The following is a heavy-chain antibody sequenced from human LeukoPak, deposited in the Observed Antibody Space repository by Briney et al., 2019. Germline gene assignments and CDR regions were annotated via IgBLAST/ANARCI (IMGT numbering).Heavy chain of an antibody. CDR1: GYTFTGYY. CDR3: ARGKGYCSGGSCSTGYNWFDP. CDR2: MNPNSGNT. D-gene: IGHD2-15*01. V-gene: IGHV1-8*03. Sequence: GASVKVSCKASGYTFTGYYMHWVRQAPGQGLEWMGWMNPNSGNTGYAQKFQGRVTITRNTSISTAYMELSSLRSEDTAVYYCARGKGYCSGGSCSTGYNWFDPWGQGTLVTVSS. J-gene: IGHJ5*02.